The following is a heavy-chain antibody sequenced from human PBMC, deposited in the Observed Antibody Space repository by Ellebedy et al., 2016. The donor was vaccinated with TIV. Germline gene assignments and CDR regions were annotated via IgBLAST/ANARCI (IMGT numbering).Heavy chain of an antibody. CDR2: IKQDGSET. CDR1: GFTFSSYW. CDR3: AREGGAGYTFDY. V-gene: IGHV3-7*03. Sequence: GESLKISCAASGFTFSSYWMNWVRQAPGKGLEWVANIKQDGSETYYGDSLKGRFTISRDSAKNSLYLQMNSLRAEDTAVYYCAREGGAGYTFDYWGQGTLVTVSS. D-gene: IGHD2-2*02. J-gene: IGHJ4*02.